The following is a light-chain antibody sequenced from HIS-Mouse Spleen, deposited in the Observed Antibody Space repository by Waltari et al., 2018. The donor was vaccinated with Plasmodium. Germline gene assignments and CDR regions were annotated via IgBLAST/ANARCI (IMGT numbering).Light chain of an antibody. CDR2: AAS. V-gene: IGKV1-39*01. CDR3: QQSYSTWT. CDR1: QSISNY. Sequence: DIQRSQSPSSLSESVGDRVTITCLASQSISNYLNWYQQKPGKAPKFLIYAASTLQSGVPSRFSGSGSGTDFTLTISSLQPEDFATYYCQQSYSTWTFGQGTKVEIK. J-gene: IGKJ1*01.